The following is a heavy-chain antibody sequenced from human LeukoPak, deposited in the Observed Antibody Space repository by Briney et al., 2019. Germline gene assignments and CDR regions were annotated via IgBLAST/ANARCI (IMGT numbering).Heavy chain of an antibody. Sequence: SETLSLTCTVSGGSISSYYWSWIRQPPGEGLEWIGYIYYSGSTNYNPSLKSRVTISVDTSKNQFSLKLSSVTAADTAVYYCARGQGVTYWYFDLWGRGTLVTVSS. CDR3: ARGQGVTYWYFDL. CDR2: IYYSGST. V-gene: IGHV4-59*01. D-gene: IGHD2-21*02. J-gene: IGHJ2*01. CDR1: GGSISSYY.